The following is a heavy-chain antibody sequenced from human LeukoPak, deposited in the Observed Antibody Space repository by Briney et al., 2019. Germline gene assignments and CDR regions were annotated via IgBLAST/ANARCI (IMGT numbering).Heavy chain of an antibody. V-gene: IGHV5-51*01. CDR1: GYSFTDYW. CDR2: IYPGDSDT. Sequence: GESLKISCKGSGYSFTDYWIGWVRQIPGKRLEWMRIIYPGDSDTRYSPSFQGQVTISADKSISTAYLQWSSLKASDTAMYYCARHRYYGSGGVFDYWGQGTLVTVSS. CDR3: ARHRYYGSGGVFDY. J-gene: IGHJ4*02. D-gene: IGHD3-10*01.